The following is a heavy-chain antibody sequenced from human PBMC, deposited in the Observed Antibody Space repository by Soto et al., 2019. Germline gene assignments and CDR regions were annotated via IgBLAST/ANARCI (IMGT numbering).Heavy chain of an antibody. CDR1: GGSISSSNW. CDR2: IYHIGST. D-gene: IGHD3-3*01. CDR3: ARSSRFLGGWFDP. Sequence: QVQLQESGPGLVKPSGTLSLTCAVSGGSISSSNWWNWVRQPPGKGLEWIGEIYHIGSTNYNPSLKSRVPISVVKSKNQFSLRLSSVTAADTAVYYCARSSRFLGGWFDPWGQGTLVIVSS. J-gene: IGHJ5*02. V-gene: IGHV4-4*02.